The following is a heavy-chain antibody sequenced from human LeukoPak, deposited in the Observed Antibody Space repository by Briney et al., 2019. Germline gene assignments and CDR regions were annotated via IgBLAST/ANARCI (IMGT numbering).Heavy chain of an antibody. V-gene: IGHV6-1*01. J-gene: IGHJ3*02. CDR3: ARGDDFWSGYNDAFDI. Sequence: SQTLSLTCAISGDSVSSNSAAWNWIRQSPSSGLEWLGRTYYRSKWYNDYAVSVKSRITINPDTSKNQFSLQLNSVTPEDTAVYYCARGDDFWSGYNDAFDIWGQGTMVTVSS. D-gene: IGHD3-3*01. CDR1: GDSVSSNSAA. CDR2: TYYRSKWYN.